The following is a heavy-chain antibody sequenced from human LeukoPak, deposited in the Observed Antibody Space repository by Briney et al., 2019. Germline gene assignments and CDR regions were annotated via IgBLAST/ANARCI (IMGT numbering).Heavy chain of an antibody. D-gene: IGHD5-18*01. J-gene: IGHJ4*02. CDR3: ARLWGAAMLDY. Sequence: TGGSLRLSCAASGFTVSSNYMSWGRQAPGKGLEWVSVIYSGGSTYYADSVKGRFTISRDNSKNTLFLQMNSLRAEDTAVYYCARLWGAAMLDYWGQGTLVTVSS. CDR2: IYSGGST. V-gene: IGHV3-53*01. CDR1: GFTVSSNY.